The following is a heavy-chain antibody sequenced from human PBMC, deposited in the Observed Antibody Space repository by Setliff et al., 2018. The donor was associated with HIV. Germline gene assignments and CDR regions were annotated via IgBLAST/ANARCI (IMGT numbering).Heavy chain of an antibody. J-gene: IGHJ6*03. CDR1: RYTFTGHY. Sequence: ASVKVSCKASRYTFTGHYMHWVRQAPGQGLEWVRLINTSSGGTNYAQKFQGRVNMTRDTSISTAYMELSRLTSDDTAVYYCARDGRYCSGGSFFTNRASYYYYYMDVWGKGTTVTV. CDR2: INTSSGGT. D-gene: IGHD2-15*01. V-gene: IGHV1-2*02. CDR3: ARDGRYCSGGSFFTNRASYYYYYMDV.